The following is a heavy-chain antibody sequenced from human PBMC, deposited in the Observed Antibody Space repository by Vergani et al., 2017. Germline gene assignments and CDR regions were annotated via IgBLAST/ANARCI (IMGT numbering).Heavy chain of an antibody. Sequence: QMQLQESGPGLVKASETLSLTCTVSGDSISSDNYYWCWIRQPPGKGLEWIGYIYYSGFTYYNPSLKSRVSISVDTSKNQFSLKLSSVTAAATAVYYCDRYSGGEAEYFQHWGQGTLVTVSS. CDR3: DRYSGGEAEYFQH. D-gene: IGHD1-26*01. CDR1: GDSISSDNYY. J-gene: IGHJ1*01. CDR2: IYYSGFT. V-gene: IGHV4-30-4*01.